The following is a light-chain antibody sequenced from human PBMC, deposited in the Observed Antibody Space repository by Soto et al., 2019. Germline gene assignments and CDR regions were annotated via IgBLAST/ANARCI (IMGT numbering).Light chain of an antibody. CDR2: YDN. CDR1: NIGSKS. V-gene: IGLV3-21*04. CDR3: LVWDSDTDRQV. Sequence: SYELTQPPSVSVAPGKTANITCGGNNIGSKSVHWYQQRPGQAPLLVIYYDNERPSGTPERFSGSNSGNTATLTIDRVEAGDEADFYCLVWDSDTDRQVFGPGTKLTVL. J-gene: IGLJ1*01.